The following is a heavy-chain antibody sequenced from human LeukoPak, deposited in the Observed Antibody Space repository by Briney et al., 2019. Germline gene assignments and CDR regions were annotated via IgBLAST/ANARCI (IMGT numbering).Heavy chain of an antibody. CDR2: ISGSGGST. Sequence: PGGSLRLSCAASGFTFSSYAMSWVRQAPGKGLEWVSAISGSGGSTYYADSVKGRFTISRDNSKNTPYLQMNNPRAEDTAVYYCAKAQLERREDFYFDYWGQGTLVTVSS. V-gene: IGHV3-23*01. CDR1: GFTFSSYA. CDR3: AKAQLERREDFYFDY. D-gene: IGHD1-1*01. J-gene: IGHJ4*02.